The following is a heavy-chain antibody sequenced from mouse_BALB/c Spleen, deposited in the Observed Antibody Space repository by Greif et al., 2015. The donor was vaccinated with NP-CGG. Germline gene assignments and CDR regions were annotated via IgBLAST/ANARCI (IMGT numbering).Heavy chain of an antibody. J-gene: IGHJ3*01. V-gene: IGHV14-3*02. CDR3: ARASTTAD. Sequence: VQLQQSGAELVKPGASVKLSCTASGFNIRDTYMHWVKPRPEPGLEWIGRIDPATGNTKYDPKVQGKATITADTYTNTAYLQDSRRTTEDTDENYGARASTTADWGQGTLGTVTA. CDR1: GFNIRDTY. CDR2: IDPATGNT. D-gene: IGHD1-2*01.